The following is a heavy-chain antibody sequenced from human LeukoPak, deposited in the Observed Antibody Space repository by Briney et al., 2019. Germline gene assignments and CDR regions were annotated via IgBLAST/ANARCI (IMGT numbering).Heavy chain of an antibody. Sequence: SVKVSCKASGGTFSSYAISWVRQAPGQGLEWMGRIIPILGIANYAQKFQGRVTITADKSTSTAYMELSSLRSEDTAVYYCARVRYFDWLPLPFDYWGQGALVTISS. D-gene: IGHD3-9*01. CDR3: ARVRYFDWLPLPFDY. CDR1: GGTFSSYA. CDR2: IIPILGIA. V-gene: IGHV1-69*04. J-gene: IGHJ4*02.